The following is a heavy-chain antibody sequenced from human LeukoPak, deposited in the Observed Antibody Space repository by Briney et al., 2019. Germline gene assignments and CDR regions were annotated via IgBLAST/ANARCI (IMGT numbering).Heavy chain of an antibody. CDR3: ARGPYYDFYMDV. D-gene: IGHD3-3*01. CDR2: INSNSGGT. J-gene: IGHJ6*03. Sequence: ASVKVSCKASGDTFTGYYMHWVRQAPGQGLEWMGRINSNSGGTNYAQKFQGRVTMTRDTSISTAYMELSSLRSDDTAVYYCARGPYYDFYMDVWGKGTTVTVSS. V-gene: IGHV1-2*06. CDR1: GDTFTGYY.